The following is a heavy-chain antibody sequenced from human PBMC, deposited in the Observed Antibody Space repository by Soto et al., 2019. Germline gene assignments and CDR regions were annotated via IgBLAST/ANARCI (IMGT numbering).Heavy chain of an antibody. CDR3: ARDEDCRGGSCHNWFDP. V-gene: IGHV1-18*01. CDR1: GYTFTSYG. Sequence: ASVKVSCKASGYTFTSYGISWVRQAPGQGLEWMGWISAYNGNTNYAQKLQGRVTMTTDTSTSTAYMELRSLRSDDTAVYYCARDEDCRGGSCHNWFDPWGQGTLVTVSS. J-gene: IGHJ5*02. CDR2: ISAYNGNT. D-gene: IGHD2-15*01.